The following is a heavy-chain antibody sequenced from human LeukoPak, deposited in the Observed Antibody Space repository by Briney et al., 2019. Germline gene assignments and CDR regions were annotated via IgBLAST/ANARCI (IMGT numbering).Heavy chain of an antibody. CDR2: IIPIFGTA. D-gene: IGHD1-26*01. CDR3: ARGGGSQAFDY. V-gene: IGHV1-69*05. CDR1: GGTFSSYA. Sequence: GASVKVSCKASGGTFSSYAISWVRQAPGQGLEWMGGIIPIFGTANYAQKFLGRVTITTDESTSTAYMELSSLRSEDTAVYYCARGGGSQAFDYWGQGTLVTVSS. J-gene: IGHJ4*02.